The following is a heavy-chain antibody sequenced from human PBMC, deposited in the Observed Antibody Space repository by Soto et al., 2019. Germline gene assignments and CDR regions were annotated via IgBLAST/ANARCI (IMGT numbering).Heavy chain of an antibody. CDR1: GFTFSSYA. J-gene: IGHJ6*03. CDR2: ISGSGGST. Sequence: EVQLLESGGGLVQPGGSLRLSCAASGFTFSSYAMSWVRQAPGKGLEWVSAISGSGGSTYYADSVKGRFTISRDNSKNKLYLQMNSLRAEDTAVYYCAKEGPNFEYCSSPSCFHYYYYMDVWGKGTTVTVSS. V-gene: IGHV3-23*01. D-gene: IGHD2-2*01. CDR3: AKEGPNFEYCSSPSCFHYYYYMDV.